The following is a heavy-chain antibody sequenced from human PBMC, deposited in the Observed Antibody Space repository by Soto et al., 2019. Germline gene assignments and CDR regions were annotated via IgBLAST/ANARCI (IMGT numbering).Heavy chain of an antibody. Sequence: LRLSCAASGFTFSSYWMSWVRQAPGKGLEWVADIKQDGSEKYYVDSVEGRFTISRANAENSLYLQMNSLRAEDAAVYYCASAFEKATTRAFGYWGHGTQVTVS. CDR2: IKQDGSEK. CDR1: GFTFSSYW. V-gene: IGHV3-7*01. J-gene: IGHJ4*01. D-gene: IGHD1-1*01. CDR3: ASAFEKATTRAFGY.